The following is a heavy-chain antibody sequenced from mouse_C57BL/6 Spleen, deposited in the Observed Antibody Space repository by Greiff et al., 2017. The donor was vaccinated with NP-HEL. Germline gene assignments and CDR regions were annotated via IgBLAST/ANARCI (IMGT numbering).Heavy chain of an antibody. CDR2: ISDGGSYT. CDR1: GFTFSSYA. J-gene: IGHJ2*01. V-gene: IGHV5-4*01. CDR3: ARDPLYDGYEDY. D-gene: IGHD2-3*01. Sequence: EVKVVESGGGLVKPGGSLKLSCAASGFTFSSYAMSWVRQTPEKRLEWVATISDGGSYTYYPDNVKGRFTISRDNAKNNLYLQMSHLKSEDTAMYYCARDPLYDGYEDYWGQGTTLTVSS.